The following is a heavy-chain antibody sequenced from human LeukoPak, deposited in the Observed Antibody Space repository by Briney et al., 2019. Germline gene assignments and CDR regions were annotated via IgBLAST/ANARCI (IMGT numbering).Heavy chain of an antibody. D-gene: IGHD6-19*01. Sequence: SGGSLRLSCAASGFTFSSYSMNWVRQAPGKGLEWVSYISSSSSTIYYADSAKGRFTIPRDNAKNSLYLQMNSLRAEDTAVYYCARAPIATSRGWPLDYWGQGTLVTVSS. V-gene: IGHV3-48*01. CDR1: GFTFSSYS. CDR2: ISSSSSTI. J-gene: IGHJ4*02. CDR3: ARAPIATSRGWPLDY.